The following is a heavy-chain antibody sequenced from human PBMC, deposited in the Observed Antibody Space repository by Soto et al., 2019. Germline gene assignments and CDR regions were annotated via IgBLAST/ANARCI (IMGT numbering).Heavy chain of an antibody. V-gene: IGHV4-31*03. CDR2: IYHGGMT. CDR3: ARGASVFDY. D-gene: IGHD4-17*01. Sequence: QVQLQESGPGLVKHSQTLSLSCTVSGDSITSGGYYWTWIRQHPGEGLEWIGRIYHGGMTDYNPSLRSRVSFSADTSSNQIALTVHSVTAADTAVYYCARGASVFDYWGQGILVIVSS. J-gene: IGHJ4*02. CDR1: GDSITSGGYY.